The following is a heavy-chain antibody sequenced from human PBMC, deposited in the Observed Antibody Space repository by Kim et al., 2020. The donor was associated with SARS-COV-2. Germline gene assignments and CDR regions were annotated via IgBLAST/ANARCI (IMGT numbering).Heavy chain of an antibody. CDR3: ARRQQLPSRGGAFDI. CDR1: GGSFSGYY. V-gene: IGHV4-34*01. Sequence: SETLSLTCAVYGGSFSGYYWSWIRQPPGKVLEWIGEINHSGSTNYNPSLKSRVTISVDTSKNQFSLKLSSVTAAGTAVYYCARRQQLPSRGGAFDIWGQGTMVTVSS. J-gene: IGHJ3*02. CDR2: INHSGST. D-gene: IGHD6-13*01.